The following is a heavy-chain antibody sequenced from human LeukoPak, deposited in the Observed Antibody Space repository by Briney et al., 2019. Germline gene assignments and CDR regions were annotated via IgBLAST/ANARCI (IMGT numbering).Heavy chain of an antibody. Sequence: PGRSLRLSCAASGFTFDDYAMHWVRQAPGKGLEWVSGISWNSGSIGHADSVKGRFTISRDNAKNSLYLQMNSLRAEDTALYYCAKGSIVGVRGYFDYWGQGTLVTVSS. J-gene: IGHJ4*02. CDR2: ISWNSGSI. CDR1: GFTFDDYA. CDR3: AKGSIVGVRGYFDY. V-gene: IGHV3-9*01. D-gene: IGHD1-26*01.